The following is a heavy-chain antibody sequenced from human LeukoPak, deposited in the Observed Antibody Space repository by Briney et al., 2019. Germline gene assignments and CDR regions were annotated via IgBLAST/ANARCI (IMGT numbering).Heavy chain of an antibody. V-gene: IGHV1-69*01. Sequence: SVKVSCKASGGTFSRYAISWVRQAPGQGLEWMGGIIPMFGIANCAQKFQGRVTITADESTSTAYMELSSLRSEDTAVYYCARDRPYTGGWRGFDYWGQGTLVTVSS. CDR2: IIPMFGIA. CDR1: GGTFSRYA. D-gene: IGHD6-19*01. J-gene: IGHJ4*02. CDR3: ARDRPYTGGWRGFDY.